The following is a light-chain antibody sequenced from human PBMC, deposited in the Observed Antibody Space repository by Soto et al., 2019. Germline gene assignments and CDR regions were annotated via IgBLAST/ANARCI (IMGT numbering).Light chain of an antibody. J-gene: IGLJ3*02. CDR2: EVS. CDR1: SSDVGGYNY. CDR3: SSYTSSSTWV. V-gene: IGLV2-14*01. Sequence: QSVLTQPASVAGSPGQSLTIVCTGTSSDVGGYNYVSWYQQHPGKAPKLIIYEVSNRPSGVSNRFSGSKSDNTASLTISGLQAEDEADYYCSSYTSSSTWVFGGGTKVTVL.